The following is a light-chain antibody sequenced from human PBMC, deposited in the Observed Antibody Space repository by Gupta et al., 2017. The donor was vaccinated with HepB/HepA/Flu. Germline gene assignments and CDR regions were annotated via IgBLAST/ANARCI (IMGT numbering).Light chain of an antibody. Sequence: DIQMTQSPSTLSASVGDRVTITCRASQRISSWLAWYQQKPGKAPKLLIYKASSLESGGPSRFSGSGSGTEFTLTISSLQPDDFATYYCQQYNSYSPWTFGQGTKVEIK. J-gene: IGKJ1*01. CDR2: KAS. CDR1: QRISSW. CDR3: QQYNSYSPWT. V-gene: IGKV1-5*03.